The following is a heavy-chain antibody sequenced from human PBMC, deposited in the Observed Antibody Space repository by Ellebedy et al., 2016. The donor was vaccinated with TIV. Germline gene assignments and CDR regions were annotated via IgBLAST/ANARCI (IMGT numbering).Heavy chain of an antibody. Sequence: SETLSLXXTVSGGSISSGGYYWSWIRQHPGKGLEWIGYIYYSGSTYYNPSLKSRVTISVDTSKNQFSLKLSSVTAADTAVYYCARDSGWTPAPFYYYYYMDVWGKGTTVTVSS. CDR1: GGSISSGGYY. CDR3: ARDSGWTPAPFYYYYYMDV. V-gene: IGHV4-31*03. CDR2: IYYSGST. J-gene: IGHJ6*03. D-gene: IGHD6-19*01.